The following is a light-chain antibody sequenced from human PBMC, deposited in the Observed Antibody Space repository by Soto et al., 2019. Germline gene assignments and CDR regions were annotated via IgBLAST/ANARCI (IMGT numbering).Light chain of an antibody. CDR1: QAIRSD. J-gene: IGKJ1*01. Sequence: AVQMTQSPSSLSASVGDRVTITCRASQAIRSDLGWYQMKPGKVPKLLIYAASNLQSGVPSRFIVRGYGTDFTLTISSLQPEDFATYYCLQDYNYPRTFGQGTKVEI. CDR2: AAS. V-gene: IGKV1-6*01. CDR3: LQDYNYPRT.